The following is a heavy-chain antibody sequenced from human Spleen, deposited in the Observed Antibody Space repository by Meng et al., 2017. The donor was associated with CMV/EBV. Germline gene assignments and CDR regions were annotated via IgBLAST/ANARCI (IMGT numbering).Heavy chain of an antibody. Sequence: GESLKISCAASGFTFSSSAMSWVRQAPGKGLEWVSVIYSGGSSTSYADSVKGRFTISRDNSKNTLYLQMNSLRAEDTAVYYCARGGVVPAAPDVWGQGTTVTVSS. V-gene: IGHV3-23*03. CDR3: ARGGVVPAAPDV. CDR2: IYSGGSST. CDR1: GFTFSSSA. D-gene: IGHD2-2*01. J-gene: IGHJ6*02.